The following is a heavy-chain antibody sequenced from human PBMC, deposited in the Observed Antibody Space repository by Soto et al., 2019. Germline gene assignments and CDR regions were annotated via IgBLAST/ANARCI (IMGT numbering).Heavy chain of an antibody. J-gene: IGHJ5*02. CDR2: ISYDGSNK. D-gene: IGHD2-2*01. V-gene: IGHV3-30*18. CDR1: GFTFSSYG. CDR3: AKDECISTSCAPFFDP. Sequence: GGSLRLSCAASGFTFSSYGMHWVRQAPGKGLEWVAVISYDGSNKYYADSVKGRFTISRDNSKNTLYLQMNSLRAEDTAVYYCAKDECISTSCAPFFDPWGQGT.